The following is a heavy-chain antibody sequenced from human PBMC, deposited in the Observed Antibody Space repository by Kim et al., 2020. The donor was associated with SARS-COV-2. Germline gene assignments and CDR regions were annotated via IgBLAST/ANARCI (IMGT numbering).Heavy chain of an antibody. V-gene: IGHV3-7*03. CDR3: ARVGISWYKD. J-gene: IGHJ4*02. D-gene: IGHD6-13*01. CDR1: GFSISVYW. CDR2: IKQDGSEK. Sequence: GGSLRLSCVASGFSISVYWMSWVRQAPGKGLEWVANIKQDGSEKYYVDSVKGRFTISRDNAKNSLYMQMNSLRAEDTAMYYCARVGISWYKDWGQGTLVT.